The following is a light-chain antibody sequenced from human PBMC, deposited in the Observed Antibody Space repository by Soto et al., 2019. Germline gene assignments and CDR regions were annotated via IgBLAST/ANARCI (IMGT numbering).Light chain of an antibody. CDR3: QQYHTYRT. V-gene: IGKV1-39*01. J-gene: IGKJ1*01. CDR2: AAS. Sequence: DIQMTQSPSSLSASVGDRVTITCRASQSISSYLNWYQQKPGKAPKLLIYAASSLQSGVPSRFSGSTSGTEFTLTISSLQPDDFATYYCQQYHTYRTFGQGTKVDIK. CDR1: QSISSY.